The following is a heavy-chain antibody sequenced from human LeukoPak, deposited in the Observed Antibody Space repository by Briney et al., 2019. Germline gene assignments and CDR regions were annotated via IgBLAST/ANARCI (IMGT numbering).Heavy chain of an antibody. Sequence: SETLSLTCSVSGGSISNIIYYWAWVRLPPGKGLEWIGSIHFSGSTYYNPSLKSRVTISADTSKNQFSLRLNFVTAADTAVYYCARRMGAPDFWGQGALVTVSS. CDR1: GGSISNIIYY. CDR3: ARRMGAPDF. D-gene: IGHD1-26*01. J-gene: IGHJ4*02. V-gene: IGHV4-39*01. CDR2: IHFSGST.